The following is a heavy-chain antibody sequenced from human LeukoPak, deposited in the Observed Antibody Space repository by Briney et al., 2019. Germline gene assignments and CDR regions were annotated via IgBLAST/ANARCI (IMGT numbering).Heavy chain of an antibody. CDR2: ISSSSSYI. CDR1: GFTFSSYS. Sequence: SGGSLRLSCAASGFTFSSYSMNWVRQAPAKGLEWVSSISSSSSYIYYADSVKGRFTISRDNAKNSLHLQMNNLRAEDTAVYYCAKDLKWANVVVVPGFDYWGQGTLVTVSS. J-gene: IGHJ4*02. CDR3: AKDLKWANVVVVPGFDY. D-gene: IGHD2-2*01. V-gene: IGHV3-21*01.